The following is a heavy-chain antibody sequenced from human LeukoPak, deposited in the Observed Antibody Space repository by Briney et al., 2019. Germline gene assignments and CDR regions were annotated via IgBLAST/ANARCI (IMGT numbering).Heavy chain of an antibody. Sequence: SSETLSLTCTVTGGSISSYYWSWIRQPPGKGLEWIGHIYYSGNTNYNPSLKSRVTISIDTSKNQFSLKLSSVTAADTAVYYCARLRPSYTYSYADFWGQGTLVTVSS. J-gene: IGHJ4*02. V-gene: IGHV4-59*12. CDR3: ARLRPSYTYSYADF. CDR2: IYYSGNT. CDR1: GGSISSYY. D-gene: IGHD5-18*01.